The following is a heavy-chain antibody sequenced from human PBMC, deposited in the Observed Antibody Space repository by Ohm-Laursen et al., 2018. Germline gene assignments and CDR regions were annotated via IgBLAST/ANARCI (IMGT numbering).Heavy chain of an antibody. J-gene: IGHJ3*02. CDR3: AKGILMAGPGAFDI. V-gene: IGHV3-9*01. CDR2: ISWNSGSI. Sequence: SLRLSCAASGFTFSDYAMHSVRQAPGKDLEWVSGISWNSGSIGYADSVKGRFTISRENAKTSLYLQMNSLRAEDTALYYCAKGILMAGPGAFDIWGQGTMVTVSS. D-gene: IGHD2-8*01. CDR1: GFTFSDYA.